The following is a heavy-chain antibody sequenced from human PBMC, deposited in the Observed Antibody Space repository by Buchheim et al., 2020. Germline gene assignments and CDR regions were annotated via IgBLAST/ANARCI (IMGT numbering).Heavy chain of an antibody. J-gene: IGHJ4*02. V-gene: IGHV3-7*01. CDR1: GFTFSNYW. D-gene: IGHD3-10*01. CDR2: IKEDGTEK. CDR3: ASNLWFGELLGGYFDY. Sequence: EVKLVESGGRLVQPGGSLRLSCEASGFTFSNYWMSWVRQAPGRGLEVVANIKEDGTEKYYVDSVKGRFTISRDNAKNSLYLQMNSLRAEDTAVYYCASNLWFGELLGGYFDYWGQGTL.